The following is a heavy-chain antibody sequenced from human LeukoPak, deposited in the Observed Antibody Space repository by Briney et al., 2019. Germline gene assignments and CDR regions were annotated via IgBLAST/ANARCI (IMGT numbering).Heavy chain of an antibody. D-gene: IGHD3-9*01. J-gene: IGHJ3*02. V-gene: IGHV1-69*04. CDR1: GVTFSTYA. CDR2: ITPVLDIP. Sequence: SVKASCKASGVTFSTYAISWVRQAPGQGLEWMGRITPVLDIPNYAQKFQGRVTITADESTSTAYMELSSLRSEDTAVYYCARGYYDILTGYYLGDAFDIWGQGTMVTVSS. CDR3: ARGYYDILTGYYLGDAFDI.